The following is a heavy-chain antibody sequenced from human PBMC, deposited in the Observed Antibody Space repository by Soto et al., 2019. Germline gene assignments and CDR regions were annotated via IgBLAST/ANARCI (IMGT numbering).Heavy chain of an antibody. CDR2: IYYSGST. D-gene: IGHD3-3*01. J-gene: IGHJ5*02. CDR3: ARWWSGSRQGLDP. Sequence: QVQLQESGPGLVKPSQTLSLTCTVSGGSISSGDYYWSWIRQHPGKGLEWIGYIYYSGSTYHNPSLKSRVTISVDTSKNQFSRKLSSVTAADTAGYYCARWWSGSRQGLDPWGPGTLVTVSS. CDR1: GGSISSGDYY. V-gene: IGHV4-31*03.